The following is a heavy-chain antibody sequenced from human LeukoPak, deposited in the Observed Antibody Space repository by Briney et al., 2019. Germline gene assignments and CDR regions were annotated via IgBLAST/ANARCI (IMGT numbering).Heavy chain of an antibody. CDR1: GFTVSSNY. Sequence: GGSLRLSCATSGFTVSSNYMSWVRQAPGKGLEWVSVIYSGGSTYYADSVKGRFTISRDNSKNTLYLQMNSLRAEDTAVYYCAGSPPSKYGDLDYWGQGTLVTVSS. J-gene: IGHJ4*02. D-gene: IGHD4-17*01. CDR2: IYSGGST. V-gene: IGHV3-53*01. CDR3: AGSPPSKYGDLDY.